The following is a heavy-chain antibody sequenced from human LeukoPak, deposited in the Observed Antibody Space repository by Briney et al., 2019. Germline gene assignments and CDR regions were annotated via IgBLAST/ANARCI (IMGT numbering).Heavy chain of an antibody. J-gene: IGHJ4*02. CDR2: INHSGST. CDR3: ARRGRHRGRFLDY. Sequence: PSETLSLTCTVSGYSISSGYYWGWIRQPPGKGLEWIGEINHSGSTNYNPPLKSRVTISVDTSKNQFSLKLSPVTAADTAVYYCARRGRHRGRFLDYWGQGTLVTVSS. CDR1: GYSISSGYY. V-gene: IGHV4-38-2*02. D-gene: IGHD3-10*01.